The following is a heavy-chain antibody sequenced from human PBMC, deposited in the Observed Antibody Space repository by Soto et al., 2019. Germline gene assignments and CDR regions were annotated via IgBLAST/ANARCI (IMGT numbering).Heavy chain of an antibody. CDR2: IYSGGST. J-gene: IGHJ4*02. Sequence: EVQLVESGGGLVQPGGSLRLSCAASGFTVSSTYMSWVRQAPGKGLEWVSVIYSGGSTYYAASVKSRFTISRHNSKNTLDLQMNRLRAEDTAVYYCGRGGYGGYGRGYWGQGTLVTVAS. V-gene: IGHV3-53*04. CDR3: GRGGYGGYGRGY. D-gene: IGHD5-12*01. CDR1: GFTVSSTY.